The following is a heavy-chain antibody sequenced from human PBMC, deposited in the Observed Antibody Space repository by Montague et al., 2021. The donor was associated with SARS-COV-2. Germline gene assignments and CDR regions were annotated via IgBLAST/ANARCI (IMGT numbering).Heavy chain of an antibody. CDR1: GDSVAVMDAR. V-gene: IGHV6-1*01. CDR3: ARTSASSDY. J-gene: IGHJ4*02. D-gene: IGHD1-26*01. Sequence: CAISGDSVAVMDARRNSNKQSSSLHSHQLVISYYRPKWYNDYAVSVKSRITINPDTSKNQISLQLNSVTPEDTAVYYCARTSASSDYWGQGTLVTVSS. CDR2: SYYRPKWYN.